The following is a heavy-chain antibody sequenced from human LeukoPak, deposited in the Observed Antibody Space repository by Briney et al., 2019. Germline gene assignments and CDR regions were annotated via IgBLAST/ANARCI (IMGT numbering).Heavy chain of an antibody. V-gene: IGHV1-18*01. J-gene: IGHJ5*02. Sequence: ASVKASCKASGYTFTSYGISWVRQAPGQGLEWMGWISAYNGNTNYAQKLQGRVTMTTDTSTSTAYMELRSLRSDDTAVYYCARSLRYFDWLFTTETTDKFDPWGQGTLVTVSS. D-gene: IGHD3-9*01. CDR1: GYTFTSYG. CDR3: ARSLRYFDWLFTTETTDKFDP. CDR2: ISAYNGNT.